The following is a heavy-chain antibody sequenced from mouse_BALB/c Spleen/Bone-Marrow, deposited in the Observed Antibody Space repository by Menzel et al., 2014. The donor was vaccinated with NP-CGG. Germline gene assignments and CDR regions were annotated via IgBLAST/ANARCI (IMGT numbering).Heavy chain of an antibody. CDR1: GYGFTNYL. V-gene: IGHV1-54*01. J-gene: IGHJ2*01. Sequence: QVQLQQSGAELVRPGTSVKVSCKASGYGFTNYLTEWVKQRPGQGLEWIGVINPGSGGTNYNEKFKGKASLTADKSSSTAYMQLRSLASDDSAVYYCKKALINCGSRYFDYWGQGTTHTVSS. CDR3: KKALINCGSRYFDY. D-gene: IGHD1-1*01. CDR2: INPGSGGT.